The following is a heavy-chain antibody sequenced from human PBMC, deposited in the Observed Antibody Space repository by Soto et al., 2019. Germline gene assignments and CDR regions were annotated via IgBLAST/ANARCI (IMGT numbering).Heavy chain of an antibody. CDR1: GGTFSSYA. D-gene: IGHD2-15*01. Sequence: QVQLVQSGAEVKKPGSSVKVSCKASGGTFSSYAISWVRQAPGQGLEWMGGIIPIFGTANYAQKFQGRVTITADKSPSTAYMELSSLRSEDTAVYYCARVGYCSGGSCYWFDPWGQGTLVTVSS. CDR2: IIPIFGTA. V-gene: IGHV1-69*06. CDR3: ARVGYCSGGSCYWFDP. J-gene: IGHJ5*02.